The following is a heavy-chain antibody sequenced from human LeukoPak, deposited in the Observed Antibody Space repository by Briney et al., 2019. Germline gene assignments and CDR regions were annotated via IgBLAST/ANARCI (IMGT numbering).Heavy chain of an antibody. V-gene: IGHV1-69*13. D-gene: IGHD1-26*01. CDR3: ARTMGAIYEANWFDP. Sequence: GASVKVSCKASGGTFSSYAISWVRQAPGQGLEWMGGIIPIFGTANYAQKFQGRVTITADESTSTAYMELSSLRSEDTAVYYCARTMGAIYEANWFDPWGQGTLVTVSS. CDR1: GGTFSSYA. J-gene: IGHJ5*02. CDR2: IIPIFGTA.